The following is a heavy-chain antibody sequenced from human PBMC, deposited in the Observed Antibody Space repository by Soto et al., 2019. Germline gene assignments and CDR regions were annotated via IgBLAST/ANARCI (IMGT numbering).Heavy chain of an antibody. V-gene: IGHV3-21*01. CDR2: ISSSSTYI. J-gene: IGHJ6*03. Sequence: EVQLVESGGGLVKPGGSLRLSCATSGFSLSRYTMNWVRQAPGKGLEWVSSISSSSTYIYYADSVKGRFTISRDNAKNSLYLQMNSLRAEDTAVYYCAGYTSSWFVNHYYYRDVWGKGTTVTVSS. CDR1: GFSLSRYT. D-gene: IGHD6-13*01. CDR3: AGYTSSWFVNHYYYRDV.